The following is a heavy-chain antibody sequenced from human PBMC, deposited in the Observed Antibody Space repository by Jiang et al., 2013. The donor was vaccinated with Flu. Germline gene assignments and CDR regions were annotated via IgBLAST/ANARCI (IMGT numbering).Heavy chain of an antibody. CDR3: ASTADYYDSSGPYAFDI. CDR1: GGTFSSYA. V-gene: IGHV1-69*06. Sequence: SGAEVKKPGSSVKVSCKASGGTFSSYAISWVRQAPGQGLEWMGGIIPIFGTANYAQKFQGRVTITADKSTSTAYMELSSLRSEDTAVYYCASTADYYDSSGPYAFDIWGQGTMVTVSS. D-gene: IGHD3-22*01. CDR2: IIPIFGTA. J-gene: IGHJ3*02.